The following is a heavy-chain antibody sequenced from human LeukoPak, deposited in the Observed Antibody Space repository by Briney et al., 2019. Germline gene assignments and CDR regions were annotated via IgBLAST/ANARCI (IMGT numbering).Heavy chain of an antibody. CDR1: GYTFTSYG. CDR2: IGAYNGNT. J-gene: IGHJ5*02. V-gene: IGHV1-18*01. Sequence: ASVKVSCKASGYTFTSYGISWVRQAPGQGLEWMGWIGAYNGNTNYAQKLQGRVTMTTDISTSTAYMELRSLRSDDTAVYYCARAAIGYCSGGSCYPNWFDPWGQGTLVTVSS. D-gene: IGHD2-15*01. CDR3: ARAAIGYCSGGSCYPNWFDP.